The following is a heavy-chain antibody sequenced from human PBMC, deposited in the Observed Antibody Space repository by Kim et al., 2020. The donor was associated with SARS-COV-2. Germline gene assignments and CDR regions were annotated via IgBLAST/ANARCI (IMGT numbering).Heavy chain of an antibody. D-gene: IGHD6-19*01. V-gene: IGHV1-2*06. CDR1: GYTFTGYY. CDR3: SIAVAGEDAFDI. Sequence: ASVKVSCKASGYTFTGYYMHWVRQAPGQGLEWMGRINPNSGGTNYAQKFQGRVTMTRDTSISTAYMELSRLRSDDTAVYYCSIAVAGEDAFDIWGQGTMVTVSS. CDR2: INPNSGGT. J-gene: IGHJ3*02.